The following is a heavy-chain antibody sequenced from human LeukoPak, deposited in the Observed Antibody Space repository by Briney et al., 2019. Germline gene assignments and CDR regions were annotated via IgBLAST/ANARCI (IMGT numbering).Heavy chain of an antibody. CDR2: IYTSGST. D-gene: IGHD6-13*01. J-gene: IGHJ6*03. CDR1: GGSISSGSYY. Sequence: PSETLSLTCTVSGGSISSGSYYWSWIRQPAGKGLEWIGRIYTSGSTNYNPSLKSRVTISVDTSKNQFSLKLSSVTAADTAVYYCARQSWYSSSWYYYYYMDVWGKGTTVTISS. V-gene: IGHV4-61*02. CDR3: ARQSWYSSSWYYYYYMDV.